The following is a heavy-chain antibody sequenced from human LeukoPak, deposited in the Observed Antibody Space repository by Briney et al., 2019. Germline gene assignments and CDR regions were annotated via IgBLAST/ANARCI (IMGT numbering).Heavy chain of an antibody. CDR1: GGTLNSYT. J-gene: IGHJ6*02. CDR2: IIPAFGIP. Sequence: SVKVSCKASGGTLNSYTINWVRQAPGEGLEWMGTIIPAFGIPNYAQRFKDRVTITADKSTSTAYMELSSLRSEDTAVYYCAREFWGTMVRGAAMDVWGQGTTVTVSS. CDR3: AREFWGTMVRGAAMDV. D-gene: IGHD3-10*01. V-gene: IGHV1-69*02.